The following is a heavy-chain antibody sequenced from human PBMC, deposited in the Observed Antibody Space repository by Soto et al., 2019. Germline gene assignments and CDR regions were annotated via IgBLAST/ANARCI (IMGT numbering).Heavy chain of an antibody. V-gene: IGHV3-66*01. CDR3: LYYYYYMDV. J-gene: IGHJ6*03. Sequence: EVQLVESGGGLVQPGGSLRLSCAASGYTVSSNYMSWVRQAPGKGLEWVSVIYSGGSTYYADSVKGRFTISRDNSKNTLYLQMNSLRAEDTAVYSCLYYYYYMDVWGKGTTVTVSS. CDR1: GYTVSSNY. CDR2: IYSGGST.